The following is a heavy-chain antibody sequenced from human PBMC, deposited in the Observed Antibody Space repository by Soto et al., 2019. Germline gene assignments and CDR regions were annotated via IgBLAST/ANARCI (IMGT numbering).Heavy chain of an antibody. Sequence: EVQLVESGGGLVKPGGSLRLSCAASGFTFSNAWMNWVRQAPGKGLEWVGRIKSKTDGGTTDYAAPVKGRFTISRDDSKNTLYLQMNSLKTEDTAVYYCTTGVVLMVYASSWGLWGQGTLVTVSS. CDR2: IKSKTDGGTT. V-gene: IGHV3-15*07. CDR1: GFTFSNAW. J-gene: IGHJ4*02. D-gene: IGHD2-8*01. CDR3: TTGVVLMVYASSWGL.